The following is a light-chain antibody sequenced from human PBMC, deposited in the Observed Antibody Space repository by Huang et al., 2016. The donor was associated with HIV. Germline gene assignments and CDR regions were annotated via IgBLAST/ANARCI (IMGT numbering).Light chain of an antibody. CDR1: QNITSNF. Sequence: EIVLPQSPGTLSLSPGERAALSCRASQNITSNFLAWYQQKPGQAPRLIIYGTSSRALGIPDRFSGRGSGTDFTLIITRLGPQDSAVYYCQQYVSAPLTFGGGTGVEI. V-gene: IGKV3-20*01. J-gene: IGKJ4*01. CDR2: GTS. CDR3: QQYVSAPLT.